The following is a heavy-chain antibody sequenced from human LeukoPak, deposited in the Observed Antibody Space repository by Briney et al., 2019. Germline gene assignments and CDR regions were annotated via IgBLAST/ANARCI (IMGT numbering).Heavy chain of an antibody. CDR2: ISSSGTYI. CDR3: AGGPESGRFDY. D-gene: IGHD2-8*02. J-gene: IGHJ4*02. CDR1: GFTFSSYN. Sequence: GGSLRLSCAAPGFTFSSYNLNWVRQAPGKGLEWVSSISSSGTYIYYADSVKGRFTISRDNAKNSLYLQMNSLRAEDTAVYYCAGGPESGRFDYWGQGTLVTVSS. V-gene: IGHV3-21*01.